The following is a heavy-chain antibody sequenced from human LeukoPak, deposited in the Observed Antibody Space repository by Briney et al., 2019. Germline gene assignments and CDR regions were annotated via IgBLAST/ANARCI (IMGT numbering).Heavy chain of an antibody. V-gene: IGHV4-31*03. J-gene: IGHJ5*02. CDR3: ARYKYSSSGGNWFDP. CDR2: IYYSGSS. Sequence: SQTLSLTCTVSGGSISSGGYYWSWIRQHPGKGLEWIGYIYYSGSSYYNPSLKSRVTISVDTSKNQFPLKLSSVTAADTAVYYCARYKYSSSGGNWFDPWGQGTLVTVSS. D-gene: IGHD6-6*01. CDR1: GGSISSGGYY.